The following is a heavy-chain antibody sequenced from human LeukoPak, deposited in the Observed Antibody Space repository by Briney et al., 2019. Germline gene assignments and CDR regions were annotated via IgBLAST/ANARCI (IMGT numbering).Heavy chain of an antibody. V-gene: IGHV3-23*01. CDR3: AKDPNAKWELPGY. Sequence: GGSLRLSCAASGFTFSSYAMSWVRQAPGKGLEWVSGISGSGSSTYQADSVKGRFTISRDNSKNTLYPQMNSLRAEDTAVYYCAKDPNAKWELPGYWGQGTLVTVSS. J-gene: IGHJ4*02. D-gene: IGHD1-26*01. CDR1: GFTFSSYA. CDR2: ISGSGSST.